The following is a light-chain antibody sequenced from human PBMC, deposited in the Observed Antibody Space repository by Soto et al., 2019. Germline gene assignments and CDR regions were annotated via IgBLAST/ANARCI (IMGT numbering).Light chain of an antibody. CDR2: DVS. J-gene: IGLJ1*01. V-gene: IGLV2-11*01. Sequence: LAQPRSVSGSPGQSVTISCTGTSSDVGGYNYVSWYQQHPGKAPKLMINDVSKRPSGVPDRFSGSKSGNTASLTISGLQAEDEADYYCCAYAGTYTFYVFGTGTKVTVL. CDR3: CAYAGTYTFYV. CDR1: SSDVGGYNY.